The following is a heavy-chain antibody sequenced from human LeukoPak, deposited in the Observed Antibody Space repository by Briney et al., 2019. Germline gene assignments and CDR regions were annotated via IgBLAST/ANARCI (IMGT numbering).Heavy chain of an antibody. V-gene: IGHV1-69*04. CDR3: ARGRKGVTAMVAFYYYYYMDV. D-gene: IGHD5-18*01. Sequence: SVKVSCKASGYTFTSYGISWVRQAPGQGLEWMGRIIPILGIANYAQKFQGRVTITADKSTSTAYMELSSLRSEDTAVYYCARGRKGVTAMVAFYYYYYMDVWGKGTTVTVSS. CDR1: GYTFTSYG. J-gene: IGHJ6*03. CDR2: IIPILGIA.